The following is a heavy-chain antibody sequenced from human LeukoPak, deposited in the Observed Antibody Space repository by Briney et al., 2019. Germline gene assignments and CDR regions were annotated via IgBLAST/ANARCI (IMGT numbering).Heavy chain of an antibody. Sequence: SETLSLTCTVSDGPISSYYWSWIRQPPGKGLEWIGYIYYSGSTNYNPSLKSRVTISVDTSKNQFSLKLSSVTAADTAVYYCARDFRRWGQGTLVTVSS. CDR2: IYYSGST. V-gene: IGHV4-59*01. J-gene: IGHJ4*02. CDR3: ARDFRR. CDR1: DGPISSYY.